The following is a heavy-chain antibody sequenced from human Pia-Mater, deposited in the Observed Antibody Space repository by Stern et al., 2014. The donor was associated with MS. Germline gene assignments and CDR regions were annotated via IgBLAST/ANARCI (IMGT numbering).Heavy chain of an antibody. CDR3: VAGCSNTNCLDY. D-gene: IGHD2-2*01. J-gene: IGHJ4*02. CDR1: GFNFSAHY. Sequence: QLEQSGGRLVRPGGSLRLSCAASGFNFSAHYMNWMRQAPGKGLEWVSSIRNSGLYVEYADSVAGLFTISRDNVKNTLYLQMNSLRVEDTAIYYCVAGCSNTNCLDYWGQGTLVTVS. V-gene: IGHV3-11*01. CDR2: IRNSGLYV.